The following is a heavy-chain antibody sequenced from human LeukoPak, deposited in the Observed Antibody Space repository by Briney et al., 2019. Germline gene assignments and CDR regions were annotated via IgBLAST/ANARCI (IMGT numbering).Heavy chain of an antibody. J-gene: IGHJ4*02. V-gene: IGHV4-39*07. CDR1: GGSISSGGHY. Sequence: SETLSLTCTVSGGSISSGGHYWSWIRQPPGKGLEWIGEINHSGSTNYNPSLKSRVTISVDTSKNQFSLKLSSVTAADTAVYYCARASYYDSSGYLDYWGQGTLVTVSS. D-gene: IGHD3-22*01. CDR3: ARASYYDSSGYLDY. CDR2: INHSGST.